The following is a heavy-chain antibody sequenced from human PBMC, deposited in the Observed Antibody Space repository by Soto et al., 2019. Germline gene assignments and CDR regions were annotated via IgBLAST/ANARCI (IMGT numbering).Heavy chain of an antibody. CDR3: ARGDYYEIFDF. V-gene: IGHV4-30-4*01. CDR2: IYDSGST. CDR1: GGSISSGDYY. Sequence: SETLSLTCTVSGGSISSGDYYWSWIRQPPGKGLEWIGYIYDSGSTYYNPSLKSRVTISVDTSKNQFSLKLSAVTAADTAVYYCARGDYYEIFDFWGQGTLVTVSS. D-gene: IGHD3-22*01. J-gene: IGHJ4*02.